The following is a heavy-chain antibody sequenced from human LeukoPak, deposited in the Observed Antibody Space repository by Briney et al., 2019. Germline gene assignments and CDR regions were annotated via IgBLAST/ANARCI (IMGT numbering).Heavy chain of an antibody. D-gene: IGHD2-15*01. CDR2: ISAYNGNT. CDR3: ARDSVCSGGSCYPHYFDY. V-gene: IGHV1-18*04. CDR1: GHTFTSYG. J-gene: IGHJ4*02. Sequence: GASVKVSCKASGHTFTSYGISWVRQAPGQGLEWMGWISAYNGNTNYAQKLQGRVTMTTDTSTSTAYMELRSLRSDDTAVYYCARDSVCSGGSCYPHYFDYWGQGTLVTVSS.